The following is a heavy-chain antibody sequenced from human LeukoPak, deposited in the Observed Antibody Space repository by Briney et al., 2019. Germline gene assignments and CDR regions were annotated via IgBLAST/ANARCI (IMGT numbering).Heavy chain of an antibody. CDR1: GGTFSSYA. D-gene: IGHD5-24*01. CDR3: ALNQGGYNYYFDY. J-gene: IGHJ4*02. Sequence: GASVKVSCKASGGTFSSYAISWVRQAPGQGLEWMGGIIPIFGTANYAQKFRGRVTITADESTSTAYMELSSLRSEDTAVYYCALNQGGYNYYFDYWGQGTLVTVSS. CDR2: IIPIFGTA. V-gene: IGHV1-69*13.